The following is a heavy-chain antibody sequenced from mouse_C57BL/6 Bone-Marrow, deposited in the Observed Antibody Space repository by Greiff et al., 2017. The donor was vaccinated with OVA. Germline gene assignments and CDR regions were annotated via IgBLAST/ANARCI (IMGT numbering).Heavy chain of an antibody. D-gene: IGHD1-1*01. Sequence: VQLKESGAELVRPGASVKLSCTASGFNIQDDYMHWVKQRPEQGLEWIGWIDPENGDTEYASKFQGKATITADTSSNTAYLQLSSLTSEDTAVYYCTTSITTRAWFAYWGQGTLVTVSA. V-gene: IGHV14-4*01. CDR2: IDPENGDT. CDR3: TTSITTRAWFAY. J-gene: IGHJ3*01. CDR1: GFNIQDDY.